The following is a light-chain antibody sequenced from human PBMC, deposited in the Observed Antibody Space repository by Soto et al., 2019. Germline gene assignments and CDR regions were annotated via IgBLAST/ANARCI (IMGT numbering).Light chain of an antibody. V-gene: IGKV1-33*01. Sequence: DIQMTQSPSSLSASVGDRVTITCQASQDITYYLNWYQQKPGKAPKLLIYDASKLQAGVPSRFSGGGSGTDFSFSISSLQPEDFATYYCQQYDSLPFTFGPGTKVDFK. CDR2: DAS. CDR1: QDITYY. CDR3: QQYDSLPFT. J-gene: IGKJ3*01.